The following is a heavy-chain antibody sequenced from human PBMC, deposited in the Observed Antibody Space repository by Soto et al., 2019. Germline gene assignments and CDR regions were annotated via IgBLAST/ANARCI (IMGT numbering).Heavy chain of an antibody. CDR3: ARAVEPYCHLGVCDYFDS. V-gene: IGHV1-46*01. CDR1: GYTFTSYF. J-gene: IGHJ4*02. D-gene: IGHD2-15*01. Sequence: ASVKVSCKASGYTFTSYFLHWLRQAPGQGLEWMGIIDPSGGSTSYAQRFQGRVTMTRDASMNTAYMDLRRLKSDDTAVYYCARAVEPYCHLGVCDYFDSWGQGTLVTVSS. CDR2: IDPSGGST.